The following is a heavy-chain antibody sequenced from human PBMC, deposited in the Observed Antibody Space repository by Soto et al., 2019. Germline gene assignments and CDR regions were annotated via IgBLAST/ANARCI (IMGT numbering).Heavy chain of an antibody. CDR2: IVVGSGNT. CDR3: AALLVVVAATVDYFDC. V-gene: IGHV1-58*01. CDR1: GFTFTSSA. Sequence: QMQLVQSGPEVKKPGTSVKVSCKASGFTFTSSAVQWVRQARGQRLEWIGWIVVGSGNTNYAQKFQERVTITRDMSTSTAYMELSSLRSEDTAVYYCAALLVVVAATVDYFDCWGQGTLVTVSS. D-gene: IGHD2-15*01. J-gene: IGHJ4*02.